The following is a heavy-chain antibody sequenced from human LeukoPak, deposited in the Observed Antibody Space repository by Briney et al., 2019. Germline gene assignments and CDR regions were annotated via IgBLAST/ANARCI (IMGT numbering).Heavy chain of an antibody. V-gene: IGHV1-2*02. J-gene: IGHJ3*02. CDR3: AREGRGEGWTYYDFWSGRHDAFDI. CDR2: INPNSGGT. Sequence: ASVKVSCKASGYTFTGYYMHWVRQAPGQGLEWMGWINPNSGGTNYAQKFQGRVTMTRDTSISTAYMELSRLRSDDTAVYYCAREGRGEGWTYYDFWSGRHDAFDIWGQGTMVTVSS. D-gene: IGHD3-3*01. CDR1: GYTFTGYY.